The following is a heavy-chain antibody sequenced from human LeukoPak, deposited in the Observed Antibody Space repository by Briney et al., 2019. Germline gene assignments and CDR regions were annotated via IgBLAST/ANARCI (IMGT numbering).Heavy chain of an antibody. CDR1: GGSISSSSYY. CDR2: IYYSGST. D-gene: IGHD3-10*01. V-gene: IGHV4-39*01. CDR3: ARGPNGLYMVRGVTLPGHFDY. J-gene: IGHJ4*02. Sequence: SETLSLTCTVSGGSISSSSYYWGWIRQPPGKGLEWIGSIYYSGSTYYNPSLKSRVTISVDTSKNQFSLKLSSVTAADTAVYYCARGPNGLYMVRGVTLPGHFDYWGQGTLVTVSS.